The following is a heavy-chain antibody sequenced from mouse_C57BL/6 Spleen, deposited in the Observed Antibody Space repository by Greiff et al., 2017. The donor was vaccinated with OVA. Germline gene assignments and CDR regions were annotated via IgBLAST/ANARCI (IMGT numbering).Heavy chain of an antibody. CDR1: GYTFTDYY. J-gene: IGHJ4*01. D-gene: IGHD2-4*01. V-gene: IGHV1-19*01. CDR2: INPYNGGT. CDR3: ARYDYDTGDAMDY. Sequence: VQLQQSGPVLVKPGASVKMSCKASGYTFTDYYMNWVKQSHGKSLEWIGVINPYNGGTSYNQKFKGKATLTVEKSSSTAYMELNSLTSEDSAVYYCARYDYDTGDAMDYWGQGTSVTVSS.